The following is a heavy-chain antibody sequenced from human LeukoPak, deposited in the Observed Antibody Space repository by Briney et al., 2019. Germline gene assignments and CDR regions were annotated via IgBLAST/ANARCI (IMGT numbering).Heavy chain of an antibody. CDR2: IQSDGSNK. V-gene: IGHV3-30*02. J-gene: IGHJ4*02. D-gene: IGHD6-13*01. CDR1: GFTFSSYG. CDR3: AKAFGSSWSLFHY. Sequence: GGSLRLSCAASGFTFSSYGMHWVRQAPGKGLEWVAFIQSDGSNKYYADSVKGRFTISRNNSKNTLYLQMNSLRAEDTATFYCAKAFGSSWSLFHYWGQGTLVTVSS.